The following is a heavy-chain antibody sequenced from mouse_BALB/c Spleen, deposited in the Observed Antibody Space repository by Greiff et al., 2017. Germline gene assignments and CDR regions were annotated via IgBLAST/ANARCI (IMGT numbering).Heavy chain of an antibody. CDR1: GFSLSTSGMG. CDR3: ARRGPYYYAMDY. Sequence: QVTLKVSGPGILQPSQTLSLTCSFSGFSLSTSGMGVSWIRQPSGKGLEWLAHIYWDDDKRYNPSLKSRLTISKDTSSNQVFLKITSVDTADTATYYCARRGPYYYAMDYWGQGTSVTVSS. V-gene: IGHV8-12*01. J-gene: IGHJ4*01. CDR2: IYWDDDK.